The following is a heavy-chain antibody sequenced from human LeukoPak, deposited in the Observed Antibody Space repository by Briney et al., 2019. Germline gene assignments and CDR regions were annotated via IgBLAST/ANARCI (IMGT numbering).Heavy chain of an antibody. V-gene: IGHV4-39*02. J-gene: IGHJ4*02. Sequence: SETLSLTCTVSGGSISSSSYYWGWIRQPPGKGLEWIGSIYYSGSTYYNPSLKSRVTISVDTSKNQFSLKLSSVTAADTAVYYCARERLGYWGQGTLVTVSS. CDR3: ARERLGY. CDR1: GGSISSSSYY. D-gene: IGHD3-16*01. CDR2: IYYSGST.